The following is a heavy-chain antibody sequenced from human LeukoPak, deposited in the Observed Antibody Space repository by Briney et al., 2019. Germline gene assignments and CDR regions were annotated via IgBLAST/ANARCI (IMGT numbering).Heavy chain of an antibody. CDR1: GFTFTGYY. CDR2: INPHSGGT. J-gene: IGHJ4*02. V-gene: IGHV1-2*02. Sequence: GASVKVSCNASGFTFTGYYIHWVRQAPGQGLEWMGYINPHSGGTNSPQKFQGRVTLTTDTSISAAYMELSSLISDDTAMYYCVREGNELLSKDFDYWGQGTLVAVSS. CDR3: VREGNELLSKDFDY. D-gene: IGHD2-21*02.